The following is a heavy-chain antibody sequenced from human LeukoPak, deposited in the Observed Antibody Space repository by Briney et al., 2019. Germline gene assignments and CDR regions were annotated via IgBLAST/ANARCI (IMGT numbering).Heavy chain of an antibody. V-gene: IGHV4-61*02. J-gene: IGHJ5*01. CDR3: ARHKNYGSGRRVDS. Sequence: SETLSLTCTVSGASFNSGNYYWTWIRQPAGKRLEWIGRIYTSGSTNYNPSLKSRVTISIDASKNQFSLRLSSVTAADTAVYYCARHKNYGSGRRVDSWGQGTLVTVSS. D-gene: IGHD3-10*01. CDR2: IYTSGST. CDR1: GASFNSGNYY.